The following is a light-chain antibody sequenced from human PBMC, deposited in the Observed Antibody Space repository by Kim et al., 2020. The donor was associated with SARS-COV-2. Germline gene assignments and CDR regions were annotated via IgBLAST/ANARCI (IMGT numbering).Light chain of an antibody. CDR3: LQYNNWPPLT. Sequence: SPGERAPLSCWASQSVSNNLAWYQQKPGQAPRLLIYGASTRATGIPARFSGSGSGTEFTLTISSLQSEDFAVYYCLQYNNWPPLTFGGGTKVDIK. J-gene: IGKJ4*01. V-gene: IGKV3-15*01. CDR1: QSVSNN. CDR2: GAS.